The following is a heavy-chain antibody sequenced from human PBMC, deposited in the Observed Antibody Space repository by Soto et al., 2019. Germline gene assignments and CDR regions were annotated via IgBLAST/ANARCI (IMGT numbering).Heavy chain of an antibody. Sequence: QVLLQQWGAGRLKPSETLSLTCAVYGGSFIDYXXXXIXQSPGTGLEWIGEINHSGSANYNPSLKSRVTISVDTSKNQFSLKLYSMTAADAAVYYCARVSDYWSQGTLVTVSS. CDR3: ARVSDY. CDR2: INHSGSA. J-gene: IGHJ4*02. V-gene: IGHV4-34*01. CDR1: GGSFIDYX.